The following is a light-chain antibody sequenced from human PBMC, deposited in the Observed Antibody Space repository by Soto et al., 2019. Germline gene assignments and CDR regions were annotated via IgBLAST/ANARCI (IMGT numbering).Light chain of an antibody. J-gene: IGKJ2*01. CDR1: QNVGSY. Sequence: ELVLTQSQATLYLSPGERATVSGRASQNVGSYLAWYPQSPGQAPRLLIYDASNRATGIPARFSGSGSGTDFILTISSLDPEDFAIYHCQQRASWPYIFGQGTRLESK. CDR3: QQRASWPYI. CDR2: DAS. V-gene: IGKV3-11*01.